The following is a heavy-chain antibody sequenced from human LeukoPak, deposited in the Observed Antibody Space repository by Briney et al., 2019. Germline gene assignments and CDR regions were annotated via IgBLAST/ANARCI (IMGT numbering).Heavy chain of an antibody. V-gene: IGHV1-18*01. CDR3: ARGYSGYDYGY. CDR1: GGTFSSYA. Sequence: ASVKVSCKASGGTFSSYAISWVRQAPGQGLEWMGWISGYNGNTNYAQKLQGRVTMTTDTSTSTAYMELRSLRSDDTAVYYCARGYSGYDYGYWGQGTLVTVSS. J-gene: IGHJ4*02. D-gene: IGHD5-12*01. CDR2: ISGYNGNT.